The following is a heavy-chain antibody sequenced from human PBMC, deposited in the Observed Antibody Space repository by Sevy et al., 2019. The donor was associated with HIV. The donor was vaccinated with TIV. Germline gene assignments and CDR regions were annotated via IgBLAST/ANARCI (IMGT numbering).Heavy chain of an antibody. Sequence: SETLSLTCTVSGGSITSLYWNWIRQPPGKGLEWIANIYYNGYINYNPSLKSRVTLSLDTSKNQFSLGLSSVTAADTAMYYCAGENAWGRGYSWGQGTLVNVSS. D-gene: IGHD3-10*01. J-gene: IGHJ4*02. CDR3: AGENAWGRGYS. V-gene: IGHV4-59*08. CDR1: GGSITSLY. CDR2: IYYNGYI.